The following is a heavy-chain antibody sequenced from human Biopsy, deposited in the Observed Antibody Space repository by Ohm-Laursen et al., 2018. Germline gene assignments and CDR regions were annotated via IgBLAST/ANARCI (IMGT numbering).Heavy chain of an antibody. CDR3: ARDTRWSPYSMDV. V-gene: IGHV3-11*01. CDR2: ISGGGTI. D-gene: IGHD4-11*01. Sequence: GSLRLSCAASGFSFSDYHMRWIRQAPGRGLEWVSYISGGGTIYYGDSMKGRVTISRDNAKNSLYLQMHSLRAEDTAVYYCARDTRWSPYSMDVWGQGTLVTVSP. CDR1: GFSFSDYH. J-gene: IGHJ4*02.